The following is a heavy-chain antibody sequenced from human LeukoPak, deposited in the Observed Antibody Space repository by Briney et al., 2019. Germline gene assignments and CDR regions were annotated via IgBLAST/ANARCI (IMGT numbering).Heavy chain of an antibody. V-gene: IGHV4-34*01. Sequence: SETLSLTCAVYGGSFSGYYWNWIRQPPGKGLEWIGEINHSGSTNYNPSLKSRVTISVDTSKNQFSLRLTSVTAADTAVYYCARDLRFGELFKGFDPWGQGTLVTVSS. CDR3: ARDLRFGELFKGFDP. D-gene: IGHD3-10*01. J-gene: IGHJ5*02. CDR1: GGSFSGYY. CDR2: INHSGST.